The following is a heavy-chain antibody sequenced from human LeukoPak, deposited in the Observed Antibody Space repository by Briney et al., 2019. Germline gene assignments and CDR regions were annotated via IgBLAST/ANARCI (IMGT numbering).Heavy chain of an antibody. V-gene: IGHV3-21*01. CDR2: ISSSNTYM. CDR1: GFTFSSYS. CDR3: AREALSFDY. Sequence: GGSLRLSCAASGFTFSSYSMNWVRQAPGKGLEWVSSISSSNTYMYYADSVKGRFIISRDNAKNSLYLQMNSLRAEDTAVCYCAREALSFDYWGQGTLVTVSS. J-gene: IGHJ4*02.